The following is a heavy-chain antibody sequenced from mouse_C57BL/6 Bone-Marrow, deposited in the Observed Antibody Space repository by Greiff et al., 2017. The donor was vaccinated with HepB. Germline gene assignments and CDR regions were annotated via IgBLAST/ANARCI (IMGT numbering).Heavy chain of an antibody. CDR3: ARDGSSYKYFDV. CDR2: ISYSGST. J-gene: IGHJ1*03. CDR1: GYSITSGYD. Sequence: DVKLVESGPGMVKPSQSLSLTCTVTGYSITSGYDWHWIRHFPGNKLEWMGYISYSGSTNYNPSLKSRISITHDTSKNHFFLKLNSVTTEDTATYYCARDGSSYKYFDVWGTGTTVTVSS. D-gene: IGHD1-1*01. V-gene: IGHV3-1*01.